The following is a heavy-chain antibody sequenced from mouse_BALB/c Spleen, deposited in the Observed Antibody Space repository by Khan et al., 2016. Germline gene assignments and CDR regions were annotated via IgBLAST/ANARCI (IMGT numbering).Heavy chain of an antibody. CDR1: GYAFTNYL. V-gene: IGHV1-54*01. Sequence: QVQLQQSGAELVRPGTSVKVSCKASGYAFTNYLIEWVKQRPGQGLEWIGVINPGSGGTNYNEKFKGKATLTADKSSSTAYMQLSSLTSDDSAVXYCARSDGYDVGYAYWGQGTLVTVSA. CDR3: ARSDGYDVGYAY. CDR2: INPGSGGT. D-gene: IGHD2-2*01. J-gene: IGHJ3*01.